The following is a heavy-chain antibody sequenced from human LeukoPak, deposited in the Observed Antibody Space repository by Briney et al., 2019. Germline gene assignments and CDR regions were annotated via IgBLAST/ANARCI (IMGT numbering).Heavy chain of an antibody. CDR1: GGSISSYY. V-gene: IGHV4-59*01. D-gene: IGHD1-14*01. J-gene: IGHJ4*02. Sequence: PSETLSLTCTVSGGSISSYYWSWIRQSPGKGLEWIAYIFYNGNSNYNPSLKSRVTISVDTSKNQFSLKLSSVTAADTAVYYCARSGRIGASDSWGQGSLVTVSS. CDR2: IFYNGNS. CDR3: ARSGRIGASDS.